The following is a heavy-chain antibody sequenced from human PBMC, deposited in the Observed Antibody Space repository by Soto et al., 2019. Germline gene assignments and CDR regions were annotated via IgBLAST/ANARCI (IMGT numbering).Heavy chain of an antibody. CDR3: ARGGEPLGYYGLDV. J-gene: IGHJ6*02. CDR2: MYYTGVT. V-gene: IGHV4-61*01. Sequence: LSLTCSVSGGSVRSGNHFWNWIRQPPGRGLEWLGYMYYTGVTNYNPSLKSRVSMSVDTSKDQFSLNLTSLTAADTAVYYCARGGEPLGYYGLDVWGQGTTVTVSS. CDR1: GGSVRSGNHF.